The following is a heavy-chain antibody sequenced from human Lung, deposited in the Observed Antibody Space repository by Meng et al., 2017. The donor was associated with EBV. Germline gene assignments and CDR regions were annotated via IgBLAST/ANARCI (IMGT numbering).Heavy chain of an antibody. D-gene: IGHD6-25*01. Sequence: QVQLVQSGSELKKPEASMKGCCRASGYTFNSYAMNWVRQAPGQGLEWMGWINTNTGNQTYAQDFTGRYVFSLDTSVSTAYLQISSLKAEDTAVYYCARDSEAADYWGQGTLVTVSS. CDR1: GYTFNSYA. V-gene: IGHV7-4-1*02. J-gene: IGHJ4*02. CDR3: ARDSEAADY. CDR2: INTNTGNQ.